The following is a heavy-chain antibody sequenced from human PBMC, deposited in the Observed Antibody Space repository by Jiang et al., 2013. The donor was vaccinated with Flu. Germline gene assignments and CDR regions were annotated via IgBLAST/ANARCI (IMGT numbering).Heavy chain of an antibody. Sequence: GTTIYHLPLTKGRVTIFVDTSKNQFSLRLTSVTAADTAVYYCARHVYGVGLNVWGQGTTVTVSS. CDR2: GTT. V-gene: IGHV4-59*08. CDR3: ARHVYGVGLNV. D-gene: IGHD2-8*01. J-gene: IGHJ6*02.